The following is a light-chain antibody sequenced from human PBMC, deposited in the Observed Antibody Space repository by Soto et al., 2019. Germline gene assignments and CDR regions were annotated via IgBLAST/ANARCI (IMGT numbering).Light chain of an antibody. CDR2: GAS. J-gene: IGKJ1*01. V-gene: IGKV3D-15*01. Sequence: EIVMTQSPATLSVSPGERATLSCRASQSVNINLAWYQQKPGQAPRLLIYGASTRATGIPARFSGSGSGTEFTLAISSLKSEDFAVYFCQQYNSWWTFGQGTKVDIK. CDR1: QSVNIN. CDR3: QQYNSWWT.